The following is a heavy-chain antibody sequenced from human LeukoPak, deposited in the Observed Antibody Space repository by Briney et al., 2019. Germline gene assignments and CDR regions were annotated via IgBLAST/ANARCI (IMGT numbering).Heavy chain of an antibody. CDR3: ARFIAGATMGAFDI. J-gene: IGHJ3*02. Sequence: GGSLRLSCAASGFTFSSYAMHWVRQAPGKGLEYVSAISSNGGSTYYANSVKGRFTISRDNSKNTLYLQMNSLRAEDTAVYYCARFIAGATMGAFDIWGQGTMVTVSS. V-gene: IGHV3-64*01. CDR1: GFTFSSYA. D-gene: IGHD1-26*01. CDR2: ISSNGGST.